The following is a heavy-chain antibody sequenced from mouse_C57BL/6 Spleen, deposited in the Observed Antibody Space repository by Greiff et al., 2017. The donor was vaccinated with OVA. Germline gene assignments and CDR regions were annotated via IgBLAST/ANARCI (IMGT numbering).Heavy chain of an antibody. Sequence: QVQLQQPGAELVKPGASVKLSCKASGYTFTSYWMQWVKQRPGQGLEWIGEIDPSDSYTNYNQKFQGKATLTVDTSSSTAYMQLSSLTSEDSAVYYCATGYGNSYAMDYWGQGTSVTVSS. D-gene: IGHD2-1*01. V-gene: IGHV1-50*01. CDR3: ATGYGNSYAMDY. CDR1: GYTFTSYW. CDR2: IDPSDSYT. J-gene: IGHJ4*01.